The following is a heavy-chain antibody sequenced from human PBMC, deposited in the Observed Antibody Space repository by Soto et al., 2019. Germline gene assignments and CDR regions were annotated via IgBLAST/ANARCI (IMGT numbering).Heavy chain of an antibody. CDR1: GFTFSNYA. V-gene: IGHV3-7*04. CDR3: TRDLNHDTGP. D-gene: IGHD2-8*02. CDR2: ISPDGSEE. J-gene: IGHJ5*02. Sequence: GGSLRLSCEASGFTFSNYAVTWVRQAPGKGLEGVANISPDGSEEYYVDSVKGRFTISRDNAKNSVYLQMNSLRGEDTALYYCTRDLNHDTGPWGQGTQVTVSS.